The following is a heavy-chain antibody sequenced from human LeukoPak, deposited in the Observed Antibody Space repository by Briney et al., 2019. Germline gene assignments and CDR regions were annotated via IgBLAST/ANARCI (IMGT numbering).Heavy chain of an antibody. V-gene: IGHV3-48*03. Sequence: QPGGSLRLSCAASGFTFSSYEMNWVRQAPGKGLEWVSYISSSGSTIYYADSVKGRFTISRDNAKNSLYLQMNSLRAEDTAVYYCARGLEVRGVNGRFSYGMDVWGQGTTVTVSS. D-gene: IGHD3-10*01. J-gene: IGHJ6*02. CDR1: GFTFSSYE. CDR2: ISSSGSTI. CDR3: ARGLEVRGVNGRFSYGMDV.